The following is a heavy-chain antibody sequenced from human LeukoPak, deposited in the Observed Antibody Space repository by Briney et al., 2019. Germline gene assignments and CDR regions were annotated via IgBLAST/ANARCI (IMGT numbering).Heavy chain of an antibody. V-gene: IGHV3-21*04. D-gene: IGHD3-10*01. CDR1: GFTFSSYS. CDR3: ASTYYYGSGSAPLYYYYGMDV. CDR2: ISSSSSYI. Sequence: GGSLRLSCAASGFTFSSYSMNWVRQALGKGLEWVSSISSSSSYIYYADSVKGRFTISRDNSKNTLYLQMNSLRAEDTAVYYCASTYYYGSGSAPLYYYYGMDVWGQGTTVTVSS. J-gene: IGHJ6*02.